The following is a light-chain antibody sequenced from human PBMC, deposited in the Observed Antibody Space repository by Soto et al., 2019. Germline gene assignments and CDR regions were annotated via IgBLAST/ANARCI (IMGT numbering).Light chain of an antibody. CDR1: QSVLYSSNNQNY. Sequence: DIVMTQSPDSLAVSLGERATINCKSSQSVLYSSNNQNYLAWYQQKPGQPPKLLIYWASIRESRVPDRFSGSGSGTDFTLTISSLQAEDVAVYYCQQHYSTPLTFGQGTKVEIK. J-gene: IGKJ1*01. V-gene: IGKV4-1*01. CDR3: QQHYSTPLT. CDR2: WAS.